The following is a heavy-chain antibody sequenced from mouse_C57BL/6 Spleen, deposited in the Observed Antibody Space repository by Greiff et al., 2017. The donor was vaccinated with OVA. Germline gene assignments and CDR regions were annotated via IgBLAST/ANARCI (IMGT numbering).Heavy chain of an antibody. CDR1: GYTFTSYW. D-gene: IGHD1-3*01. Sequence: QVQLQQSGAELAKPGASVKLSCKASGYTFTSYWMHWVKQRPGQGLEWIGYINPSSGYTEYTSKFQDKATLTADKSSNTAYMQLSSLTYEDAAVFYCAREYNYWYLDVWGTGTTLTVSS. CDR2: INPSSGYT. V-gene: IGHV1-7*01. J-gene: IGHJ1*03. CDR3: AREYNYWYLDV.